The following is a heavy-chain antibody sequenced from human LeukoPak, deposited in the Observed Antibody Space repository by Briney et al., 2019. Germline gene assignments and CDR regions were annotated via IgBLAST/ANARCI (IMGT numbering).Heavy chain of an antibody. J-gene: IGHJ5*02. Sequence: ASVKVSCNASGYTFTGYYIHWVRQAPGQGLEWMGWMNPNSGGTNYAQKFQGRVTMTRDTSISTAYMELSRLRSDDTAVYYCTRDHQLPLLGWFDPWGQGTLVTVSS. CDR1: GYTFTGYY. V-gene: IGHV1-2*02. D-gene: IGHD2-2*01. CDR3: TRDHQLPLLGWFDP. CDR2: MNPNSGGT.